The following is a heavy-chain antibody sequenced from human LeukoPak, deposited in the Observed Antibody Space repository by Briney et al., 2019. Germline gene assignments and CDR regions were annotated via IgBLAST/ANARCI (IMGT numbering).Heavy chain of an antibody. CDR2: IKSKTDGGTT. J-gene: IGHJ4*02. Sequence: GGSLRLSCAASGFTFSDYYMSWIRQAPGKGLEWVGRIKSKTDGGTTDYAAPVKGRFTISRDDSKNTLYLQMNSLKTEDTAVYYCTRPGSHDYGDPYWGQGTLVTVSS. D-gene: IGHD4-17*01. V-gene: IGHV3-15*01. CDR3: TRPGSHDYGDPY. CDR1: GFTFSDYY.